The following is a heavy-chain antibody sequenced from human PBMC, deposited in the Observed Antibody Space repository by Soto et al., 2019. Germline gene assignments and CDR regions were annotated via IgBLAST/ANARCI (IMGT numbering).Heavy chain of an antibody. CDR3: AKGSRRPGWYSSSWYTSRTTQARYYGMPV. Sequence: PGGSLRLSCAASGFTFSSYGMHWVRQAPGKGLEWVAGISNDGSNKYHAGCVTGGFPSSRDNSQNTLYLQMNSLCAEDTAVYYCAKGSRRPGWYSSSWYTSRTTQARYYGMPVWGQGTT. CDR1: GFTFSSYG. D-gene: IGHD6-13*01. J-gene: IGHJ6*02. V-gene: IGHV3-30*18. CDR2: ISNDGSNK.